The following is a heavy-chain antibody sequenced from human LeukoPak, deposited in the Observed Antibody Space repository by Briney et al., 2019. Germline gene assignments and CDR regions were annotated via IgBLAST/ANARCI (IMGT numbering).Heavy chain of an antibody. CDR1: GYSISSGYY. Sequence: SETLSLTCTVSGYSISSGYYWGWIRQPPGKGVGWIGSIYHRGGTYYSPYLKSRVTISVDTSKNQFSLKLSSVTAADTAVYYCARDYDILTGDDAFDIWGQGTMVTVSS. V-gene: IGHV4-38-2*02. D-gene: IGHD3-9*01. CDR2: IYHRGGT. CDR3: ARDYDILTGDDAFDI. J-gene: IGHJ3*02.